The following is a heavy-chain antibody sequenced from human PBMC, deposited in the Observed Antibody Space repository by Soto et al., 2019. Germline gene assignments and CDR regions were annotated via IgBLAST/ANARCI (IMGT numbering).Heavy chain of an antibody. CDR2: IHYSGTT. D-gene: IGHD3-9*01. Sequence: SETLSLTCTVSGGSINSDYWTWMRQAPGKGLEWIGYIHYSGTTNYNPSLMSRVTISVDRSKNQFSLKLRSVIAADTAVYYCARDYYNILTGYSSFDDWGQGTLVTVS. CDR3: ARDYYNILTGYSSFDD. J-gene: IGHJ4*02. CDR1: GGSINSDY. V-gene: IGHV4-59*01.